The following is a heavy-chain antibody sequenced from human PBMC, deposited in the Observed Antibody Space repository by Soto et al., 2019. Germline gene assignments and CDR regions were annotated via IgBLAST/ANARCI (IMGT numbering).Heavy chain of an antibody. CDR1: GGSFSGYY. J-gene: IGHJ4*02. D-gene: IGHD2-21*01. V-gene: IGHV4-34*01. Sequence: SETLSLTFAVYGGSFSGYYWTWIRQPPGTGLEWIGEINHSGSTNYNPSLKSRVTISVDTSKNQFSLKLTSVTAADTAVYYCARDKIPGLFDYWGQGSLVTVSS. CDR3: ARDKIPGLFDY. CDR2: INHSGST.